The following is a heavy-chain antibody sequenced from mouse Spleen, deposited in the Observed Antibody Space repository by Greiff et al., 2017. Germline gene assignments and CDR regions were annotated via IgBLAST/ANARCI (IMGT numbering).Heavy chain of an antibody. CDR2: IDPENGDT. CDR3: TLIYYGNYSAWFAY. D-gene: IGHD2-1*01. V-gene: IGHV14-4*01. Sequence: LVESGAELVRPGASVKLSCTASGFNIKDDYMHWVKQRPEQGLEWIGWIDPENGDTEYASKFQGKATITADTSSNTAYLQLSSLTSEDTAVYYCTLIYYGNYSAWFAYWGQGTLVTVSA. CDR1: GFNIKDDY. J-gene: IGHJ3*01.